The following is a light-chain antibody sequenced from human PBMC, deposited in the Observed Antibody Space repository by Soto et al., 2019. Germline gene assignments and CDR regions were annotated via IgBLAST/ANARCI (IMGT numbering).Light chain of an antibody. CDR2: EVA. Sequence: QSALTQPASVSGSPGQSITISCTGTGGDIGAYNFVSWYQQYPGKAPKLLIYEVANRPSGVSNRFSGSKSGTTASLTISGLQAEDEADYYCSSYTSTFNYVFGSGTKLTVL. J-gene: IGLJ1*01. CDR3: SSYTSTFNYV. V-gene: IGLV2-14*01. CDR1: GGDIGAYNF.